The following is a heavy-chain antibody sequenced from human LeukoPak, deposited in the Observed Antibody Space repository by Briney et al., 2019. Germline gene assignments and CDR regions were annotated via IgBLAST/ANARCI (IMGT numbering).Heavy chain of an antibody. CDR1: GFTFSSYW. Sequence: QSGGSLRLSCAASGFTFSSYWMHWVRQAPGKGLVWVSRINSDGSSTSYADSVKGRFTISRDNAKNTLYLQMNSLKTEDTAVYYCTTGRYIVGTHRGIHYFDYWGQGTLVTVSS. CDR3: TTGRYIVGTHRGIHYFDY. D-gene: IGHD1-26*01. CDR2: INSDGSST. V-gene: IGHV3-74*01. J-gene: IGHJ4*02.